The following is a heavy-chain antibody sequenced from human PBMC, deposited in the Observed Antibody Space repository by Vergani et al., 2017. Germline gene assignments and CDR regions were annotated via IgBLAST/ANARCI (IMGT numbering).Heavy chain of an antibody. CDR3: ASKRGACRAAYCHSYDF. V-gene: IGHV4-39*01. CDR2: MAYSGST. Sequence: QVQLQESGPGLVKPSETLSLTCTVSGDSVISTDYHWGWIRQPPGKGLEWIGSMAYSGSTSYNPSLESLISISFETPKNQFSLRLTSVTAAATAVYYCASKRGACRAAYCHSYDFWGPGTLVGVSS. J-gene: IGHJ4*02. D-gene: IGHD2-15*01. CDR1: GDSVISTDYH.